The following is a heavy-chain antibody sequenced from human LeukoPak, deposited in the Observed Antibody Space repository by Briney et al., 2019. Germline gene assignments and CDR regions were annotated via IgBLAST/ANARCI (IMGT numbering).Heavy chain of an antibody. D-gene: IGHD6-6*01. CDR3: AREGAARNFDY. J-gene: IGHJ4*02. Sequence: SETLSLTCTVSGGSISSGSYYWTWIRQPAGKGLEWIGRIYTSGSTNFNPSLKSRVSISLDTSQNQFSLKLSSVTAADTAVYYCAREGAARNFDYWGQGILVTVSS. CDR2: IYTSGST. V-gene: IGHV4-61*02. CDR1: GGSISSGSYY.